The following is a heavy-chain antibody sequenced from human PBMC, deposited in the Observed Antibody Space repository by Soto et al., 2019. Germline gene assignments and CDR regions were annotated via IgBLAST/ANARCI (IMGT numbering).Heavy chain of an antibody. V-gene: IGHV4-59*01. CDR1: GGSISSYC. D-gene: IGHD1-26*01. Sequence: SETLSLTCTVSGGSISSYCWSWIRQPPGKGLEWIGYIYYSGSTNYNPSLKSRVTISVDTSKNQFSLKLSSVTAADTAVYYCARLGGSYAVPHFDYWGQGTLVTVSS. CDR3: ARLGGSYAVPHFDY. CDR2: IYYSGST. J-gene: IGHJ4*02.